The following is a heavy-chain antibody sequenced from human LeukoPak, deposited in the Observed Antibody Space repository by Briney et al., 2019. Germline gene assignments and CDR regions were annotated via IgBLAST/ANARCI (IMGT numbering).Heavy chain of an antibody. Sequence: PGRSLRLSCAASGFTFSNYGMHWARQAPGKGLEWVAVIWYDGSNKYYADSVKGRFTISRDNSKNTLYLQMNSLRAEDTAVYYCAGNYGPYYFDYWGQGTLVTVSS. CDR1: GFTFSNYG. J-gene: IGHJ4*02. V-gene: IGHV3-33*01. D-gene: IGHD3-10*01. CDR3: AGNYGPYYFDY. CDR2: IWYDGSNK.